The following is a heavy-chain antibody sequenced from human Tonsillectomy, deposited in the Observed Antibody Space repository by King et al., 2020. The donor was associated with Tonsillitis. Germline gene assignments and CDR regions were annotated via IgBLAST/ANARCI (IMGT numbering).Heavy chain of an antibody. CDR3: AREYYDILTGPRDYNGMDV. V-gene: IGHV1-2*02. CDR2: INPNSGGR. J-gene: IGHJ6*02. Sequence: VQLVESGAEVKKPGASVKVSCEASGYTFTGYYMHWVRQAPGQGLEWMGWINPNSGGRKYAQKFQGRVTMTRDTSISTAYMELSRLRSDDTAVYYCAREYYDILTGPRDYNGMDVWGQGTTVTVSS. D-gene: IGHD3-9*01. CDR1: GYTFTGYY.